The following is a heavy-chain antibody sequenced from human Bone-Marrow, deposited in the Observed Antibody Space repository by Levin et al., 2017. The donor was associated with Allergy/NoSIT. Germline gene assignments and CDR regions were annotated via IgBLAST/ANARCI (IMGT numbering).Heavy chain of an antibody. CDR1: GFTFSSSA. V-gene: IGHV3-23*01. D-gene: IGHD3-10*01. J-gene: IGHJ4*02. CDR2: ISNSVVAT. Sequence: LSLTCAASGFTFSSSAMSWVRQAPGKGLEWVSTISNSVVATYNADSVEGRVTISRDNSKNTLYLQMNSLRAEDTAVYYCATLRGHPTDKYYFDYWGQGTLVTVSS. CDR3: ATLRGHPTDKYYFDY.